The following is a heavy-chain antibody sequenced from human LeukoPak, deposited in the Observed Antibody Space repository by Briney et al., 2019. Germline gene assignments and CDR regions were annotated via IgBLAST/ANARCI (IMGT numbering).Heavy chain of an antibody. D-gene: IGHD6-13*01. J-gene: IGHJ4*02. CDR2: ISSSGSTI. V-gene: IGHV3-48*03. CDR3: ARGYRIAAADY. Sequence: GGSLRLSCAASGFTFSSYEMNWVRQAPGKGLGWVSDISSSGSTIYYADSVKGRFTISRDNAKNSLYLQMNSLRAEDTAVYYCARGYRIAAADYWGQGTLVTVSS. CDR1: GFTFSSYE.